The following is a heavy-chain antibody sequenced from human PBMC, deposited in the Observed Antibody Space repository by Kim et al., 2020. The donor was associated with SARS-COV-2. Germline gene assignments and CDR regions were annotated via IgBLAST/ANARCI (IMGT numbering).Heavy chain of an antibody. D-gene: IGHD5-12*01. V-gene: IGHV1-46*01. Sequence: AQKYQGRVTMTRDTSTSTVYMELSSLRSEDTAVYYCARYLGATPSDYFDYWGQGTLVTVSS. CDR3: ARYLGATPSDYFDY. J-gene: IGHJ4*02.